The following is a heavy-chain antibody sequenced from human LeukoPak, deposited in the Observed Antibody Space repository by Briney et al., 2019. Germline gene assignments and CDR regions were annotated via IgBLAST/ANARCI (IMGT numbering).Heavy chain of an antibody. Sequence: PGGSPRLSCAASGFTFSSYAMSWVRQAPGKGLEWVSAISGSGGSTYYADSVKGRFTISRDNSKNTLYLQMNSLRAEDTAVYYCAKGGLAWNYDCDFDYWGQGTLVTVSS. CDR2: ISGSGGST. V-gene: IGHV3-23*01. J-gene: IGHJ4*02. CDR1: GFTFSSYA. CDR3: AKGGLAWNYDCDFDY. D-gene: IGHD1-7*01.